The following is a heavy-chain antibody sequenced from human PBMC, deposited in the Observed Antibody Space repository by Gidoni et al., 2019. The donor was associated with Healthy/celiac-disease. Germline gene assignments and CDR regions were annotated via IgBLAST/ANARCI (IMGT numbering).Heavy chain of an antibody. CDR3: ARDSGVGAPGHYYYMDV. J-gene: IGHJ6*03. V-gene: IGHV3-30-3*01. Sequence: QVQLVESGGGVVQPGRSLRLSCAASGFTLSSYAMHWVRQAPGKGLEWVAVISYDGSNKYYADSVKGRFTISRDNSKNTLYLQMNSLRAEDTAVYYCARDSGVGAPGHYYYMDVWGKGTTVTVSS. CDR1: GFTLSSYA. CDR2: ISYDGSNK. D-gene: IGHD1-26*01.